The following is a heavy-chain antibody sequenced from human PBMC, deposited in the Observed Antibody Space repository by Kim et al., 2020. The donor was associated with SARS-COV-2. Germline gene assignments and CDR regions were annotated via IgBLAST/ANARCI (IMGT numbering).Heavy chain of an antibody. CDR1: GGSISSYY. CDR3: ARGGYCSSTSCYTMSWFDP. Sequence: SETLSLTCTVSGGSISSYYWSWIRQPAGKGLEWIGRIYTSGSTNYNPSLKSRVTMSVDTSKNQFSLKLSSVTAADTAVYYCARGGYCSSTSCYTMSWFDPWGQGTLVTVSS. J-gene: IGHJ5*02. V-gene: IGHV4-4*07. D-gene: IGHD2-2*02. CDR2: IYTSGST.